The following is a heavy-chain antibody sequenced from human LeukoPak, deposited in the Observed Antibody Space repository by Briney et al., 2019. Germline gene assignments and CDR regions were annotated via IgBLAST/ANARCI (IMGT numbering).Heavy chain of an antibody. CDR3: ARHSSSWYYFDY. D-gene: IGHD6-13*01. J-gene: IGHJ4*02. CDR1: GFTFSSYSMN. CDR2: IYYSGST. V-gene: IGHV4-39*01. Sequence: GSLRLSCAASGFTFSSYSMNWVRQAPGKGLEWIGSIYYSGSTYYNPSLKSRVTISVGTSKNQFSLKLSSVTAADTAVYYCARHSSSWYYFDYWGQGTLVTVSS.